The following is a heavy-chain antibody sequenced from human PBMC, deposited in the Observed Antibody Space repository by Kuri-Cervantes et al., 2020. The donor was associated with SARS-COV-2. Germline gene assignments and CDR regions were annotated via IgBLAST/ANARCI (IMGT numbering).Heavy chain of an antibody. CDR1: DGSFRGYY. D-gene: IGHD3-3*01. CDR3: AREDPITIFGVVIIRRKTSFDY. V-gene: IGHV4-34*01. J-gene: IGHJ4*02. Sequence: SDTLSLTCAVYDGSFRGYYWSWIRQPQGKGQEWIGEINHMGNTNYKPSLKSRVTISVDTSKNQFSLKLRSVTAADTAVYYCAREDPITIFGVVIIRRKTSFDYWGQGTLVTVSS. CDR2: INHMGNT.